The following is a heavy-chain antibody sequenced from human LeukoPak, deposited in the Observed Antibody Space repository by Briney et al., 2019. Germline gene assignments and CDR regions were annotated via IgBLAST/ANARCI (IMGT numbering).Heavy chain of an antibody. CDR1: GYTFTSSY. CDR3: ARDATSDRYDSSGYSDAFDI. V-gene: IGHV1-18*04. J-gene: IGHJ3*02. CDR2: ISAYNGNT. D-gene: IGHD3-22*01. Sequence: LWASVKVSCKASGYTFTSSYMHWVRQAPGQGLEWMGWISAYNGNTNYAQKLQGRVTMTTDTSTSTAYMELRSLRSDDTAVYYCARDATSDRYDSSGYSDAFDIWGQGTMVTVSS.